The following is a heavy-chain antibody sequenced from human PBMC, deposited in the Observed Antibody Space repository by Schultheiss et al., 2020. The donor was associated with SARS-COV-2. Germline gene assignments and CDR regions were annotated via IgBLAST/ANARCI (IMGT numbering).Heavy chain of an antibody. CDR3: ARGHLRRGMDV. V-gene: IGHV1-69*13. CDR1: GYTFTGYY. Sequence: SVKVSCKASGYTFTGYYMHWVRQAPGQGLEWMGWIIPIFGTANYAQKFQGRVTITADESTSTAYMELSSLRSEDTAVYYCARGHLRRGMDVWGQGTTVTVSS. D-gene: IGHD4-17*01. CDR2: IIPIFGTA. J-gene: IGHJ6*02.